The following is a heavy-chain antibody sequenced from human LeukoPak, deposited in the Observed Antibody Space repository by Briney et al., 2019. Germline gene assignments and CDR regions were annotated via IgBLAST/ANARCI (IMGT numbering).Heavy chain of an antibody. CDR2: INPNNGGT. Sequence: ASVKVSCKASGYSFTGYYMHWVRQAPGQGLEWMGWINPNNGGTNYPQNFRGRVTMTRDPSISTAYMELSRLRSDDTAVYYCARGYCSAGDCYEFDHWGQGTLVTVSS. CDR1: GYSFTGYY. D-gene: IGHD2-15*01. J-gene: IGHJ4*02. V-gene: IGHV1-2*02. CDR3: ARGYCSAGDCYEFDH.